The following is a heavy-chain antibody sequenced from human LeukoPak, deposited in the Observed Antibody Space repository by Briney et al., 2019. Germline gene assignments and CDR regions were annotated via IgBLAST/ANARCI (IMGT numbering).Heavy chain of an antibody. CDR1: VFTVSSNY. J-gene: IGHJ5*02. D-gene: IGHD6-13*01. CDR3: ASKGGIAAAGIDL. V-gene: IGHV3-53*01. CDR2: IYSGGST. Sequence: GGSLRLSCAASVFTVSSNYMSWVRQAPGKGLEWVSVIYSGGSTYYADSVKGRFTISRDNSKNTLYLQMNSLRAEDTAVYYCASKGGIAAAGIDLWGQGTPVTVSS.